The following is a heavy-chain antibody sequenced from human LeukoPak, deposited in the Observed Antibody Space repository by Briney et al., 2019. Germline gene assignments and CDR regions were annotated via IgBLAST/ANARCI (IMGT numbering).Heavy chain of an antibody. V-gene: IGHV4-59*08. Sequence: KPSETLSLTCTVSGGSISSYYWTWIRQPPGKGLEWIGYIYNSENTNYNPSLKSRVTISVDTSKNQFSLKLTSVTAADTAMYYCARRRRIAGVGTDALDIWGQGTMVTVSS. D-gene: IGHD6-13*01. CDR1: GGSISSYY. J-gene: IGHJ3*02. CDR3: ARRRRIAGVGTDALDI. CDR2: IYNSENT.